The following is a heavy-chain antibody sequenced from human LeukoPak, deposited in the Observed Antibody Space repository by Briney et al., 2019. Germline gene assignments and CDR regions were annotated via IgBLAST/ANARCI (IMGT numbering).Heavy chain of an antibody. Sequence: GGSLRLSCVDSGFTFSSYAMSWVRQVPGKGLEWVSGISDNARSTYYADSVKGRFTISRDNSKNTLYLQMNSLRVEDTAIYYCASRQGLGWHYVNWGQGTLVTVSS. CDR1: GFTFSSYA. J-gene: IGHJ4*02. CDR2: ISDNARST. D-gene: IGHD3-10*02. CDR3: ASRQGLGWHYVN. V-gene: IGHV3-23*01.